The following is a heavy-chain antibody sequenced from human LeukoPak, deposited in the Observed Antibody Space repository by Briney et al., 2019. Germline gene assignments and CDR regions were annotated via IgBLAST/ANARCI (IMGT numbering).Heavy chain of an antibody. CDR3: AREDRRGYAGIYQYYNLDV. Sequence: SQTLSLTCAISGDSVSSNSAVWNWIRQPPLRGLEWLGRTYYRSKWFNQYAVSVESRITINPDIAKNQFSLQLSSVTPEDTAVYYCAREDRRGYAGIYQYYNLDVWGQGTTVTVSS. D-gene: IGHD3-22*01. V-gene: IGHV6-1*01. J-gene: IGHJ6*02. CDR1: GDSVSSNSAV. CDR2: TYYRSKWFN.